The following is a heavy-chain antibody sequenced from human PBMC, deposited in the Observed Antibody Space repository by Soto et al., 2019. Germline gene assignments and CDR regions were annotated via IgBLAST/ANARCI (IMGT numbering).Heavy chain of an antibody. D-gene: IGHD3-10*01. CDR3: ARVMGVLWFGESTMGWFDP. CDR2: INWNSGDI. V-gene: IGHV3-9*01. J-gene: IGHJ5*02. Sequence: GGSLRLSCAASGFTFDGYAMHWVRQSPGKGQERVSCINWNSGDIAYADSVKGRFTISRDNAKNTLYLQMNNLRAEDTAVYYCARVMGVLWFGESTMGWFDPWGQGTLVTVSS. CDR1: GFTFDGYA.